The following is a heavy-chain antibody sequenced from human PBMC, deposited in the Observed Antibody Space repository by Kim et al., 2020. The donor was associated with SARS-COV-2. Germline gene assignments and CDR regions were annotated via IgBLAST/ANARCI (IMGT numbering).Heavy chain of an antibody. Sequence: GSTYYADTVKGRFTISRDNYKNTLYLQMSSLRAEDTAVYYCVKEPQTADYWGQGTLVTVSS. CDR3: VKEPQTADY. CDR2: GST. J-gene: IGHJ4*02. V-gene: IGHV3-64D*09.